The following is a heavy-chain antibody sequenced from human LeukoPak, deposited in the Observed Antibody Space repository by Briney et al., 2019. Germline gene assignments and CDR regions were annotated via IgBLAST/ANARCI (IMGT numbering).Heavy chain of an antibody. D-gene: IGHD5-18*01. V-gene: IGHV3-48*01. CDR2: ISSSSSTI. CDR3: AKDTVDTAIWGRFDP. Sequence: GGSLRLSCAASGFTFDDYTMHWVRQAPGKGLEWVSYISSSSSTIYYADSVKGRFTISRDNAKNSLYLQMNSLRAEDTAVYYCAKDTVDTAIWGRFDPWGQGTLVTVSS. J-gene: IGHJ5*02. CDR1: GFTFDDYT.